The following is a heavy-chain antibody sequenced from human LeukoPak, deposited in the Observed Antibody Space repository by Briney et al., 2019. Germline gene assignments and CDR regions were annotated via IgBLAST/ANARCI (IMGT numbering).Heavy chain of an antibody. Sequence: GASVKVSCQASGYTFSSSAISWVRQAPGQGLEWLGGIIPIFGSSNYAQNFQGRVTITADESTSTAYKELSSLRSEDTAVYYCASVTTVTTKGHGAFDVWGQGTMVTVSS. J-gene: IGHJ3*01. CDR3: ASVTTVTTKGHGAFDV. CDR1: GYTFSSSA. V-gene: IGHV1-69*13. CDR2: IIPIFGSS. D-gene: IGHD4-17*01.